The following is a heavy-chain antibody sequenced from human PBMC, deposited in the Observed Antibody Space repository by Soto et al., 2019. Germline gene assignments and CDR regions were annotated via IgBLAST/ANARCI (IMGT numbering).Heavy chain of an antibody. CDR1: GYTFTSYY. CDR2: INPSGGST. Sequence: GPSVKVSCKASGYTFTSYYMHWVRQAPGQGLEWMGIINPSGGSTSYAQKFQGRVTMTRDTSTSTVYMELSSLRSEDTAVYYRARRHYYDSSGYSNAFDIWGQGTMVTVSS. V-gene: IGHV1-46*01. J-gene: IGHJ3*02. CDR3: ARRHYYDSSGYSNAFDI. D-gene: IGHD3-22*01.